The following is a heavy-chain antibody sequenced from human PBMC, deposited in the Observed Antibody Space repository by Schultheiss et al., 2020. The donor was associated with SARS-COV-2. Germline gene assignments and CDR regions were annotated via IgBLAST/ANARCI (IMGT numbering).Heavy chain of an antibody. V-gene: IGHV4-61*01. Sequence: SGTLSITCTVSGGSVNSGSDYWSWIRQPPGKGLEWIGFIYYSGSTNYNPSLKSRVTISIDTSKNQFSLRLTSVTAADTAVYYCASQNYYYYGMDVWGQGTTVTVSS. J-gene: IGHJ6*02. CDR3: ASQNYYYYGMDV. CDR2: IYYSGST. CDR1: GGSVNSGSDY.